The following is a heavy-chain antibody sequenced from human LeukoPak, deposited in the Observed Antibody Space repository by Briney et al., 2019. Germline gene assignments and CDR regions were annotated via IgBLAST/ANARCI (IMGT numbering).Heavy chain of an antibody. D-gene: IGHD3-10*01. CDR1: GFTFSSYS. Sequence: PGGSLRLSCAASGFTFSSYSMNWVRQAPGKGLEWVSSISSSSSYIYYADSVKGRFTISRDNAKNSLYLQMNSLRAEDTAVYYRARDGSDGDYLDYWGQGTLVTVSS. V-gene: IGHV3-21*01. CDR2: ISSSSSYI. J-gene: IGHJ4*02. CDR3: ARDGSDGDYLDY.